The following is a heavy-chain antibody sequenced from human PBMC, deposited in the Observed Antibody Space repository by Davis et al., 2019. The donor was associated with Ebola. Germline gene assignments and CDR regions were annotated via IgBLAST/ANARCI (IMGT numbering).Heavy chain of an antibody. D-gene: IGHD6-19*01. CDR2: TSYDGTHK. CDR3: ARVPNSSGWFFDH. CDR1: GFTISSYSAYA. Sequence: GESLKISCAVSGFTISSYSAYAIHWVRQAPGKGLEWVALTSYDGTHKYYADSVKGRFTISRDSSKSTVSLQMNSLRVEDTALYYCARVPNSSGWFFDHWGQGTLVTVSS. V-gene: IGHV3-30-3*01. J-gene: IGHJ4*02.